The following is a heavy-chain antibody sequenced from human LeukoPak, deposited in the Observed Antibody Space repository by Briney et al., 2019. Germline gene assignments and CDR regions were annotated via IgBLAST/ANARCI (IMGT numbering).Heavy chain of an antibody. J-gene: IGHJ4*02. CDR2: IYSGGST. CDR3: AREYYYDY. CDR1: GFTFSSYG. Sequence: PGRSLRLSCAASGFTFSSYGMHWVRQAPGKGLEWVSVIYSGGSTYYADSVKGRFTISRDNSKNTLYLQMNSLRAEDTAVYYCAREYYYDYRGQGTLVTVSS. V-gene: IGHV3-53*01.